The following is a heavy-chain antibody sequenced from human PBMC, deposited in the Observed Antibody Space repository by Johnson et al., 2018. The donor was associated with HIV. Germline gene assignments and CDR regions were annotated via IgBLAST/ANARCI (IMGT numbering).Heavy chain of an antibody. CDR2: IYSGGST. CDR1: RLPVSGYY. D-gene: IGHD3-10*01. V-gene: IGHV3-66*02. Sequence: VQLVESGGGLVQPGRSLRLSCAASRLPVSGYYMTWVRQGPGKGLEWVSVIYSGGSTYYADSVKGRFTISRDNSKNTLYLQMNSLRAEDTAVYYCARALTMVRGVISDALDIWGQETMVTVSS. J-gene: IGHJ3*02. CDR3: ARALTMVRGVISDALDI.